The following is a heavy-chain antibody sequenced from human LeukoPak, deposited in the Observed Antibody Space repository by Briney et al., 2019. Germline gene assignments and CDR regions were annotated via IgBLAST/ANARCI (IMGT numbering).Heavy chain of an antibody. CDR2: ISGSGGYT. CDR1: GFTFSTYA. J-gene: IGHJ6*03. Sequence: GGSLTLSCAASGFTFSTYAMIWVRQAPGKGLEWVSAISGSGGYTYYADSVKGRFTISRDNSKNTLYLQMDSLRAEDTAVYYCAKAPYDNCYYYMRVWGKGTTVTVPS. CDR3: AKAPYDNCYYYMRV. D-gene: IGHD5-12*01. V-gene: IGHV3-23*01.